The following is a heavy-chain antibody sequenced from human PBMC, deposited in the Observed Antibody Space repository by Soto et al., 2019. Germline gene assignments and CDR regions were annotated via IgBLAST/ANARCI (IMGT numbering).Heavy chain of an antibody. CDR1: GYTFTSYG. V-gene: IGHV1-18*04. CDR3: ARVNPTVTHLGWYFDL. Sequence: QVQLVQSGAEVKKPGASVKVSCKASGYTFTSYGISWVRQAPGQGLEWMGWISAYNGNTNYAQKLQGRVTMTTDTATSTAYMELRGLRSDDTAVYYCARVNPTVTHLGWYFDLWGRGTLVTVSS. CDR2: ISAYNGNT. J-gene: IGHJ2*01. D-gene: IGHD5-12*01.